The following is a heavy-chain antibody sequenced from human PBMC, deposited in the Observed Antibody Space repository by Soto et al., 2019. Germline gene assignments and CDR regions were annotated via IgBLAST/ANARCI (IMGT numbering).Heavy chain of an antibody. CDR1: GFTFSSYA. V-gene: IGHV3-23*01. J-gene: IGHJ4*02. D-gene: IGHD1-20*01. CDR2: ISGSGGST. CDR3: AKALAHYLSGITGTHYFDY. Sequence: GGSLRLSCAASGFTFSSYAMSWVRQAPGKGLEWVSAISGSGGSTHYADSVKGRFTISRDNSKNTLYLQMNSLRAEDTAVYYCAKALAHYLSGITGTHYFDYWGQGTLVTVSS.